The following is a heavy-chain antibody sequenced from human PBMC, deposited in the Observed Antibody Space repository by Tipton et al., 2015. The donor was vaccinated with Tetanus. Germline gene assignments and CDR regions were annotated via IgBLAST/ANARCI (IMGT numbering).Heavy chain of an antibody. CDR1: GYTFTSYG. J-gene: IGHJ3*02. CDR3: ARDGPNILQWLLSTNDAFDI. V-gene: IGHV1-18*01. CDR2: ISAYNGNT. Sequence: QSGPEVKKPGASVKVSCKASGYTFTSYGISWVRQAPGQGLEWMGWISAYNGNTNYAQKLQGRVTMTTDTSTSTAYMELRSLRSDDTAVYYCARDGPNILQWLLSTNDAFDIWGQGTMVTVSS. D-gene: IGHD6-19*01.